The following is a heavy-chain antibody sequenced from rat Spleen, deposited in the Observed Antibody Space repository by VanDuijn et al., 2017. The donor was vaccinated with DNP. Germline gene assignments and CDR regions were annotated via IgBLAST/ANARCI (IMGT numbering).Heavy chain of an antibody. CDR1: GFTFSDYN. CDR3: ARPYGYNNGGFAY. J-gene: IGHJ2*01. V-gene: IGHV5-25*01. D-gene: IGHD1-11*01. CDR2: ISTSGEYT. Sequence: EVQLVESGGDLVQPGGSLKLSCAASGFTFSDYNMAWVRQAPKKGLEWVATISTSGEYTHYRDSVKGRFTISRDFAKSTLYLQINSLRSEDMATYYCARPYGYNNGGFAYWGQGVMVTVSS.